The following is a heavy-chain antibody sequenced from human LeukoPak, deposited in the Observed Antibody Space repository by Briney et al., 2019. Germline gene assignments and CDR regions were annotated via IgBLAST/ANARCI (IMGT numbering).Heavy chain of an antibody. CDR2: ISTNTGNP. D-gene: IGHD2-15*01. Sequence: ASVKVSCKSSGYTFTSYATNWVRQAPGQGLEWMGWISTNTGNPTYAQGFTGRFVFSLDTSVSTAYLQISSLKAEDTAVYYCARKSVAATPRDIVYQYYSMDVWGKGTTVTVSS. J-gene: IGHJ6*03. V-gene: IGHV7-4-1*02. CDR1: GYTFTSYA. CDR3: ARKSVAATPRDIVYQYYSMDV.